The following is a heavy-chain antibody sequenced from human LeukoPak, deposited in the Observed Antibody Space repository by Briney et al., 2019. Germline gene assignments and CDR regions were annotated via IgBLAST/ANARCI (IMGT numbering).Heavy chain of an antibody. CDR2: IYYSGST. V-gene: IGHV4-59*01. Sequence: SETLSLTCTVSGGSISSYYWSWIRQPPGKGLEWIGYIYYSGSTNYNPSLKSRVTMSVDTSKNQFSLKLSSVTAADTAVYYCARLRYSGYDAIDYWGQGTLVTVSS. D-gene: IGHD5-12*01. CDR1: GGSISSYY. J-gene: IGHJ4*02. CDR3: ARLRYSGYDAIDY.